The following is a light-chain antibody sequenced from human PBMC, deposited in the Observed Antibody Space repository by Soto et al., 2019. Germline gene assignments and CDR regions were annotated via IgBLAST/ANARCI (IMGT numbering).Light chain of an antibody. J-gene: IGKJ5*01. V-gene: IGKV4-1*01. CDR1: QSFLHSSNNENS. CDR2: RAS. Sequence: DGLMTQSPASLAVSLGERATINCKSSQSFLHSSNNENSVAWYQQKAGQRPKLLIYRASIRESGVPDRFSGSGSGTDFTLTISSLQAEDVAVYYCQQYYTGIAFGQGTRLEIK. CDR3: QQYYTGIA.